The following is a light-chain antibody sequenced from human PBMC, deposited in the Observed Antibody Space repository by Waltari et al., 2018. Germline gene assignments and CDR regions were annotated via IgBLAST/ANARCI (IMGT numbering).Light chain of an antibody. CDR2: WAS. J-gene: IGKJ1*01. CDR3: KQYYRSRS. Sequence: DVVLTQSPDSLAVSLGERATVTCRPSQRLLYYSTGKNYLAWYQQRQGQPPKLLISWASTRECGVPDRFSGSGSGTDFTLTINKLQPEDVAVYYCKQYYRSRSFGKGTKVEIK. CDR1: QRLLYYSTGKNY. V-gene: IGKV4-1*01.